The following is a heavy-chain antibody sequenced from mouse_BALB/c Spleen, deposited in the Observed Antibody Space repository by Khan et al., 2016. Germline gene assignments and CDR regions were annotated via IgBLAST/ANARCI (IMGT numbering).Heavy chain of an antibody. CDR2: ITTTGGNT. CDR3: ARLITTVVVRVYAMDY. D-gene: IGHD1-1*01. CDR1: GFAFSTYD. J-gene: IGHJ4*01. Sequence: EVELVESGGGLARPGGSLKISCAASGFAFSTYDMSWVRQTPEKGLEWVAYITTTGGNTYYPDTVKGRFSISRDNAKNTLYLQMSSLKSEDTAMYYCARLITTVVVRVYAMDYWGQGTSVTVSS. V-gene: IGHV5-12-1*01.